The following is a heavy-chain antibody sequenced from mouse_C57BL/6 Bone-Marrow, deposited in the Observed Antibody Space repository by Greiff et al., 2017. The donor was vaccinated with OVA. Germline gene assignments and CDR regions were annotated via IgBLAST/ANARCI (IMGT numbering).Heavy chain of an antibody. Sequence: VQLQQSGAELARPGASVKLSCKASGYTFTSYGISWVKQRPGQGLEWIGEIYPRSGNTYYNEKFKGKATLTADKSSSTAYMELRSLTSEDSAVYFCAREVLRYYFDYWGQGTTLTVSS. CDR3: AREVLRYYFDY. D-gene: IGHD1-1*01. J-gene: IGHJ2*01. CDR1: GYTFTSYG. CDR2: IYPRSGNT. V-gene: IGHV1-81*01.